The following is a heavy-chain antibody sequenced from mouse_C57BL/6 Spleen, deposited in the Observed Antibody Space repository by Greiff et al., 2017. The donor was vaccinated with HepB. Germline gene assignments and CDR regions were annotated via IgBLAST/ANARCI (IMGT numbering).Heavy chain of an antibody. Sequence: DVQLQESGPELVKPGASVKISCKASGYSFTGYYMNWVKQSPEKSLEWIGEINPSTGGTTYNQKFKAKATLTVDKSSSTAYMQLKSLTSEDSAVYYCARGGVYDGSPIDYWGQGTTLTVSS. J-gene: IGHJ2*01. CDR2: INPSTGGT. CDR3: ARGGVYDGSPIDY. CDR1: GYSFTGYY. D-gene: IGHD2-3*01. V-gene: IGHV1-42*01.